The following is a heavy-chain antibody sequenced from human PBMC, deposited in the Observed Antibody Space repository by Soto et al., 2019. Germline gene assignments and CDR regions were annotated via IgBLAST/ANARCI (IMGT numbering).Heavy chain of an antibody. D-gene: IGHD6-13*01. V-gene: IGHV5-51*01. CDR2: IDPNDSQT. CDR3: ARHAGNSWKGDYFDY. CDR1: GYSFSSSW. J-gene: IGHJ4*02. Sequence: GESLKISCQASGYSFSSSWIGWVRQMPGKGLEWMGIIDPNDSQTIYSPSFQGQVTISADKSIDTAYLQWSSLKTSDAAMYYCARHAGNSWKGDYFDYWGQGALVTVS.